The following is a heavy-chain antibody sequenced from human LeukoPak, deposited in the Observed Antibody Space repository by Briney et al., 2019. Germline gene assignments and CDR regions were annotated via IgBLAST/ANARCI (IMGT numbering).Heavy chain of an antibody. V-gene: IGHV4-59*11. CDR3: ARGPIVVVPAAIKNHYYYMDV. Sequence: SETLSLTCTVSGGSISSHYWSWIRQPPGKGLEWIGYIYYSGSTNYNPSLKSRVTISVDTSKNQFSLKLSSVTAADTAVYYCARGPIVVVPAAIKNHYYYMDVWGKGTTVTVSS. D-gene: IGHD2-2*01. J-gene: IGHJ6*03. CDR2: IYYSGST. CDR1: GGSISSHY.